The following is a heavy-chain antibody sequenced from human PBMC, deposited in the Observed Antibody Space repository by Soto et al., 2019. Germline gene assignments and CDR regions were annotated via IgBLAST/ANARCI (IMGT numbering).Heavy chain of an antibody. V-gene: IGHV4-4*07. D-gene: IGHD2-2*01. J-gene: IGHJ4*02. CDR3: AREGPAVVVPAQGGYSRSFFDY. CDR1: GGSISSYY. Sequence: SETLSLTCTVSGGSISSYYWSWIRQPAGKGLEWIGRIYTSGSTNYNPSLKSRVTMSVDTSKNQFSLKLSSVTAADTAVYYCAREGPAVVVPAQGGYSRSFFDYWGQGTLVTVSS. CDR2: IYTSGST.